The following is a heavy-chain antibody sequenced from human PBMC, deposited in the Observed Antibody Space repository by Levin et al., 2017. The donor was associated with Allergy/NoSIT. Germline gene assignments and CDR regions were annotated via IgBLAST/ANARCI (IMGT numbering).Heavy chain of an antibody. D-gene: IGHD6-19*01. CDR3: AREQFDAVAGD. CDR2: IIPILGIA. Sequence: TGESLKISCKASGGTFSSYTISWVRQAPGQGLEWMGRIIPILGIANYAQKFQGRVTITADKSTSTAYMELSSLRSEDTAVYYCAREQFDAVAGDWGQGTLVTVSS. CDR1: GGTFSSYT. J-gene: IGHJ4*02. V-gene: IGHV1-69*04.